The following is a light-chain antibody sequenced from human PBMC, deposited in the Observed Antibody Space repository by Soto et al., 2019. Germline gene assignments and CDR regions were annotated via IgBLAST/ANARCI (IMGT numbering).Light chain of an antibody. CDR3: QQYNNWPRT. J-gene: IGKJ1*01. CDR2: GAS. V-gene: IGKV3-15*01. Sequence: EIVMTQSPATLSVSPGERATLYCRASQSVSSNLAWYQQKPGQAPRLLIYGASTRATGIPARFSGSGSGTEFTLTISSLRSEDFAVYYCQQYNNWPRTFGQGTKVDIK. CDR1: QSVSSN.